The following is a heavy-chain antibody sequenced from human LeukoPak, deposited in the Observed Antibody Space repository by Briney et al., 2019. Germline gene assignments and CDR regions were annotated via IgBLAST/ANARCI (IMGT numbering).Heavy chain of an antibody. CDR3: ARDLSPRIAAAAPSDY. D-gene: IGHD6-13*01. CDR2: IIPILGIA. CDR1: GGTFSSYA. V-gene: IGHV1-69*04. Sequence: GSSVKVSCKASGGTFSSYAISWVRQAPGQGLEWMGRIIPILGIANYAQKFQGRVTITADKSTSTAYMELSSLRSEDTAVYYCARDLSPRIAAAAPSDYWGQGTLVTVSS. J-gene: IGHJ4*02.